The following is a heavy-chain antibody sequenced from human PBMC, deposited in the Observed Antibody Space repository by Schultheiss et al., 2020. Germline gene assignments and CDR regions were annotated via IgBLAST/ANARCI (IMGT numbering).Heavy chain of an antibody. CDR2: IYTSGST. CDR1: GASISSGSSY. D-gene: IGHD2-15*01. J-gene: IGHJ5*02. V-gene: IGHV4-61*02. Sequence: SETLSLTCTISGASISSGSSYWSWIRQPAGKGLEWIGRIYTSGSTNYNPSLKSRVTISVDTSKNQFSLKLSSVTAADTAVYYCARAGVVAATRWFDPWGQGTLVTVSS. CDR3: ARAGVVAATRWFDP.